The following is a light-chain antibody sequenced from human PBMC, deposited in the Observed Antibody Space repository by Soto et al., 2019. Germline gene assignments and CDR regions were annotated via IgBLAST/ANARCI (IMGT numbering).Light chain of an antibody. CDR3: QQYGGS. CDR2: GAS. V-gene: IGKV3-20*01. J-gene: IGKJ3*01. Sequence: IVLTQYPGTLSLSPGERVTLSCRASESVSSSYLAWYQQKPGQAPRLLIYGASTRATGIPDRFSGSGSGTDFTLTISRLEPEDFAVYYCQQYGGSFGPGTKVDIK. CDR1: ESVSSSY.